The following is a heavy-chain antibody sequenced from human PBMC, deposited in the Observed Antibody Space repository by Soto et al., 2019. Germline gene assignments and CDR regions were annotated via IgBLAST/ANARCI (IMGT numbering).Heavy chain of an antibody. Sequence: QVQLQESGPGLVKPSGTLSLTCAVSGGSISSSNWWSWVRQPPGKGLEWIVEIYHSGSTNYNPSLGGRCTISVDKSKSLFSLKLRSGTPGDTAVYYCARDSGYSCSWRAHNWFDLWGQGTLVTVSS. J-gene: IGHJ5*02. CDR2: IYHSGST. CDR3: ARDSGYSCSWRAHNWFDL. CDR1: GGSISSSNW. V-gene: IGHV4-4*02. D-gene: IGHD6-13*01.